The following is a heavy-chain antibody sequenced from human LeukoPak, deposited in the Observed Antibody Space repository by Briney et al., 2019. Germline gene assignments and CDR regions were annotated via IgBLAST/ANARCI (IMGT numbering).Heavy chain of an antibody. CDR1: GFTFSSYS. Sequence: GGSLRLSCAASGFTFSSYSMNWVRQAPGKGLEWVSYISSSSSTIYYADSVKGRFTISRDNAKNSLYLQMNSLRAEDTALYYCAEDMDGAVTTVGFDYWGQGTLVTVSS. V-gene: IGHV3-48*01. CDR2: ISSSSSTI. D-gene: IGHD4-17*01. CDR3: AEDMDGAVTTVGFDY. J-gene: IGHJ4*02.